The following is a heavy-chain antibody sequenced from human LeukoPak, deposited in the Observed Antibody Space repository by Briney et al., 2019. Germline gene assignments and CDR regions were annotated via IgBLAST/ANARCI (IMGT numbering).Heavy chain of an antibody. V-gene: IGHV6-1*01. CDR1: GDTVSSNSAA. J-gene: IGHJ4*02. D-gene: IGHD1-26*01. Sequence: SQTLSLTCAISGDTVSSNSAAWNWIRQSPSRGLEWLGRTYYRSKWFYDYAVFVRSRITINPDTSKNQFSLQLDSVTAEDTAVYYCARQMGGFDYWGQGTLVTVSS. CDR3: ARQMGGFDY. CDR2: TYYRSKWFY.